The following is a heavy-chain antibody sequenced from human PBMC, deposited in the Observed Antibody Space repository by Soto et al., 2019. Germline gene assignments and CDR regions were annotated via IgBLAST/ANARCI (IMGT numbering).Heavy chain of an antibody. D-gene: IGHD4-17*01. V-gene: IGHV3-23*01. CDR2: ISGTGYSK. CDR1: GFTFDSFS. J-gene: IGHJ4*02. CDR3: ARSMGNHWADYHFHY. Sequence: EVQLLESGGDLVQPGGSLRLSCAASGFTFDSFSLSWVRRAPGKGLEWVSGISGTGYSKYYGDSVTGRFTTSRDNSKNTLYLQMNSLRVEDTAVYYCARSMGNHWADYHFHYWGQGTLVTVSS.